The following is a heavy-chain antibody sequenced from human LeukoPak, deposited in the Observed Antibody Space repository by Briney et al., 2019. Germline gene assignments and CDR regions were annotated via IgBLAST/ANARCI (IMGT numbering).Heavy chain of an antibody. J-gene: IGHJ4*02. CDR1: GFTLIRHE. CDR2: ITWDGGST. V-gene: IGHV3-43*01. Sequence: GGSLRLSCAASGFTLIRHEMNWVRQAPGKGLEWVSLITWDGGSTYYADSVKGRFTISRDNSKNSLYLQMNSLRTEDTALYYCAKGKNTGSYLSHVDYWGQGTLVTVSS. CDR3: AKGKNTGSYLSHVDY. D-gene: IGHD3-10*01.